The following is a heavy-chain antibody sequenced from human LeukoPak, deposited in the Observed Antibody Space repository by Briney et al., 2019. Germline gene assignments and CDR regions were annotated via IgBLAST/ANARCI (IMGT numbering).Heavy chain of an antibody. V-gene: IGHV3-23*01. D-gene: IGHD6-13*01. CDR2: ISGSGGST. CDR1: GFTFSSYA. Sequence: GGSLRLSCPASGFTFSSYAMSWFRQAPGKGLEWVSAISGSGGSTYYADSVKGRFTISRDNSKNTLYLQMNSLRAEDTAVYYCAKGGSSWSLYYYYYGMDVWGQGTTVTVSS. J-gene: IGHJ6*02. CDR3: AKGGSSWSLYYYYYGMDV.